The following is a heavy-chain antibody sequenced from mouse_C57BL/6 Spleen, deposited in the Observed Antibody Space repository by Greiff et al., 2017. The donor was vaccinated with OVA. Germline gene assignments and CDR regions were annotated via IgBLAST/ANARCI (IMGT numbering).Heavy chain of an antibody. J-gene: IGHJ4*01. Sequence: VQLQQSGAELVRPGASVKLSCTASGFNIKDDYMHWVKQRPEQGLEWIGWIDPENGDTEYASKFQGKATITADTSSNTAYLQLSSLTSEDTAVYYYTTSYYYAMDYWGQGTSVTVSS. CDR2: IDPENGDT. D-gene: IGHD1-1*01. CDR1: GFNIKDDY. CDR3: TTSYYYAMDY. V-gene: IGHV14-4*01.